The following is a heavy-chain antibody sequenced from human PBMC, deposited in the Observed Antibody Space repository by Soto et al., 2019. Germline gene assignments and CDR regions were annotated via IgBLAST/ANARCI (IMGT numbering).Heavy chain of an antibody. D-gene: IGHD3-3*01. CDR2: IYYSGST. Sequence: PSETLSLTCTVSGGSISSYYWSWIRQPPGKGLEWIGYIYYSGSTNYNPSLKSRVTISVDTSKNQFSLKLSSVTAADTAVYYCARDRPLLGNDFWSGYYKMGADAFDIWGQGTMVTVSS. CDR3: ARDRPLLGNDFWSGYYKMGADAFDI. V-gene: IGHV4-59*01. J-gene: IGHJ3*02. CDR1: GGSISSYY.